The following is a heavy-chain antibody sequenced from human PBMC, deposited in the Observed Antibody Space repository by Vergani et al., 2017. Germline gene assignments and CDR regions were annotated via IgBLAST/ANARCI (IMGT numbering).Heavy chain of an antibody. CDR2: IKQDGSEK. CDR1: GFTFSSYW. D-gene: IGHD3-10*01. V-gene: IGHV3-7*01. Sequence: EVQLVESGGGLVQPGGSLRLSCAASGFTFSSYWMTWVRQAPWKGLEWVANIKQDGSEKYYVDSVKGRFTISRDNAKNSLYLQMNSLRAEDTAVYYCALQLLWFGELLDYYYYGMDVWGQGATVTVSS. J-gene: IGHJ6*02. CDR3: ALQLLWFGELLDYYYYGMDV.